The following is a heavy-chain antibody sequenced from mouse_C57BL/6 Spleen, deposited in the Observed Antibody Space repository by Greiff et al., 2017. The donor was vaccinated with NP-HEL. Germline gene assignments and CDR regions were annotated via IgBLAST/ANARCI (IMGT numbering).Heavy chain of an antibody. CDR1: GFTFSSYG. Sequence: EVQVVESGGDLVKPGGSLKLSCAASGFTFSSYGMSWVRQTPDKRLEWVATISSGGSYTYYPDSVKGRFTISRDNAKNTLYLQMSSLKSEDTAMYYCARPYDHDKGYYFDYWGQGTTLTVSS. V-gene: IGHV5-6*01. CDR2: ISSGGSYT. D-gene: IGHD2-4*01. J-gene: IGHJ2*01. CDR3: ARPYDHDKGYYFDY.